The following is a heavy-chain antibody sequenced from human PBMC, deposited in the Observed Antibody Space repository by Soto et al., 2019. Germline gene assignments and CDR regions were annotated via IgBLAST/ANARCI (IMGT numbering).Heavy chain of an antibody. D-gene: IGHD4-17*01. CDR3: ARDLLYGFPSIDYGGNSWGGRYYYGMDV. V-gene: IGHV3-53*01. CDR1: GFTVSSNY. Sequence: GGSLRLSCAASGFTVSSNYMSWVRQAPGKGLEWVSVIYSGGSTYYADSVKGRFTISRDNSKNTLYLQMNSLRAEDTAVYYCARDLLYGFPSIDYGGNSWGGRYYYGMDVWGQGTTVTVSS. CDR2: IYSGGST. J-gene: IGHJ6*02.